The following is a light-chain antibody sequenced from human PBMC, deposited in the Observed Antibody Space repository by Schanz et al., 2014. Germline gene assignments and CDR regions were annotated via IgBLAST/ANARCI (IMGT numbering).Light chain of an antibody. Sequence: QSVLTQPPSVSGAPGQTVTISCTGSSSNIGAGYDVHWYQQLPGTAPKLLIFGNSNRPSGVPDRFSGSKSGTSASLAITGLQAEDEADYYCAAWDDSLNGHVVFGGGTKVTVL. CDR3: AAWDDSLNGHVV. J-gene: IGLJ2*01. V-gene: IGLV1-40*01. CDR1: SSNIGAGYD. CDR2: GNS.